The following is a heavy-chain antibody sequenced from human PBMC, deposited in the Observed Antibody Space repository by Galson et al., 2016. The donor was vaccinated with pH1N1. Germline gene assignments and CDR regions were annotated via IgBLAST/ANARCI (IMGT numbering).Heavy chain of an antibody. CDR2: INSDGSST. D-gene: IGHD3-16*01. CDR3: ARNFGLSGSVRHFDF. Sequence: SLRLSCAASGFTFSTSWVHWVRQAPGKGLVWVSRINSDGSSTSCADSVKGRFTISRDNAKNTLYLQMHSLRAEDTAVYYCARNFGLSGSVRHFDFWGQGTLVTVSS. V-gene: IGHV3-74*01. CDR1: GFTFSTSW. J-gene: IGHJ4*02.